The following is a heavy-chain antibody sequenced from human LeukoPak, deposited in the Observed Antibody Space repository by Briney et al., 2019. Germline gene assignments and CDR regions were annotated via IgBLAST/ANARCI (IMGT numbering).Heavy chain of an antibody. Sequence: GRINPNSGGTNYAQKFQGRVTMTRDTSISTAYMELSRLRSDDTAVYYCARDRYDSSGYYYWGQGTLVTVSS. CDR3: ARDRYDSSGYYY. D-gene: IGHD3-22*01. CDR2: INPNSGGT. J-gene: IGHJ4*02. V-gene: IGHV1-2*06.